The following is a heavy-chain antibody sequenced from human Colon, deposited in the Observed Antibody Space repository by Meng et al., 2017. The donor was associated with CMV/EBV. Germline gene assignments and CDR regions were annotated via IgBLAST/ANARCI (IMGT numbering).Heavy chain of an antibody. J-gene: IGHJ4*02. CDR2: IYWDDDK. CDR3: AHKSLPAAFFDY. CDR1: GFSLNTYEVG. Sequence: QITLKDSGPTLVKPPQTLTLPCTFSGFSLNTYEVGVGWFRQPPGKAPEWLALIYWDDDKRYRSSLGNRLTLTHDASKNQVVLTMTDMDPVDTATYYCAHKSLPAAFFDYWSQGTLVTVSS. V-gene: IGHV2-5*02. D-gene: IGHD2-2*01.